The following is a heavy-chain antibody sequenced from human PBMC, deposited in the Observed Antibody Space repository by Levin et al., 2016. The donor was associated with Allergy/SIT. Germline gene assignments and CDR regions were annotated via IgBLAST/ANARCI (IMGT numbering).Heavy chain of an antibody. D-gene: IGHD2-2*01. J-gene: IGHJ6*02. V-gene: IGHV4-39*02. CDR2: IHYSGRA. CDR3: ARDGRYCSSTSCHVYYYGMDV. Sequence: RQAPGKGLEWIGSIHYSGRAYYTPSLENRVAISIDTSKNEFSLRLTSVTAADTAVYYCARDGRYCSSTSCHVYYYGMDVWGQGTTVTVSS.